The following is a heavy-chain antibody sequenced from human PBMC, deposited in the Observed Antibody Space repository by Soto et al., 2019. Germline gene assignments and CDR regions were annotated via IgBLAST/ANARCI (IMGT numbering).Heavy chain of an antibody. D-gene: IGHD6-19*01. J-gene: IGHJ6*02. V-gene: IGHV1-18*01. Sequence: QVQLEQSGAEVKKPGDSMKVSCKAYGYTFTSYGISWVRQAPGQGLEWMGWINGYNGNTDYPQKVQGRVTMTTETSTSTAYMELRSLRSDDTAVYYCAREGSAPYYYYGMDVWGQGTTVTVSS. CDR2: INGYNGNT. CDR1: GYTFTSYG. CDR3: AREGSAPYYYYGMDV.